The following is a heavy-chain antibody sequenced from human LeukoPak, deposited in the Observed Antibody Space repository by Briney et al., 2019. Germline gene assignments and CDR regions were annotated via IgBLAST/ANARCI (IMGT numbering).Heavy chain of an antibody. CDR3: AKGSGPNHFNWFNP. Sequence: GGSLRLSCAASGFTFTTYAMIWVRQAPAKGLELVSGISSSGDYTYYADSVKGRFTISRDNSKNTLYLQMDSLRVGDTAVYYCAKGSGPNHFNWFNPWGQGALVSVSS. V-gene: IGHV3-23*01. CDR1: GFTFTTYA. CDR2: ISSSGDYT. J-gene: IGHJ5*02. D-gene: IGHD3-3*01.